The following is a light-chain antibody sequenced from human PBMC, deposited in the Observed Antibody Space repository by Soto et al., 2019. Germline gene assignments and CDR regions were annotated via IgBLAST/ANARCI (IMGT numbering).Light chain of an antibody. CDR2: EGT. CDR3: CSYAGNNIFV. Sequence: QSALTQPASVSGSLEQSITISCTGSSSDVGTYYFVSWYQQHPGKVPKLMIYEGTKRPSGVSDRFSGSKSGNTASMTISGLQAEDEANYYCCSYAGNNIFVFGTGTKLTVL. J-gene: IGLJ1*01. V-gene: IGLV2-23*01. CDR1: SSDVGTYYF.